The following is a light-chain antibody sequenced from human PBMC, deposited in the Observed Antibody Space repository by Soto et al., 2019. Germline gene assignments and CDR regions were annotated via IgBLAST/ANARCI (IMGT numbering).Light chain of an antibody. CDR2: DVS. CDR3: SSYTSSNTWV. V-gene: IGLV2-14*01. CDR1: NGDIGGYTY. J-gene: IGLJ3*02. Sequence: QSALTQPASVSGSPGQSIAISCTGTNGDIGGYTYVSWYQQHPGKAPKLLIYDVSNRPSGVSNRFSGSKSGNMASLTISGLQAEDEADYYCSSYTSSNTWVFGGGTKVTVL.